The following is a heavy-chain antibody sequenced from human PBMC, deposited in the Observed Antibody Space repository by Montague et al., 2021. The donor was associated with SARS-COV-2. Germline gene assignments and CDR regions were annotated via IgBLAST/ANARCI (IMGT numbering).Heavy chain of an antibody. CDR3: ARHNLSRTSTSLLRGANCFDP. CDR2: IHGSGTT. CDR1: GDSFSISQHY. D-gene: IGHD2/OR15-2a*01. Sequence: SETLSLTCSVSGDSFSISQHYWGWIRQSPGQGMEWIGSIHGSGTTHFSPSFKSRVIISVETSKNQFSLEVPSLTAADSALYFCARHNLSRTSTSLLRGANCFDPWGQGTLVTVSS. J-gene: IGHJ5*02. V-gene: IGHV4-39*01.